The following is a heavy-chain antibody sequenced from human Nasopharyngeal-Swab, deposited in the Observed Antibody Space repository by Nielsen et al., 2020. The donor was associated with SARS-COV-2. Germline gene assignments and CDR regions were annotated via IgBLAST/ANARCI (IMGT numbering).Heavy chain of an antibody. Sequence: SETLSLTCAVSGGSIRSGGYAWSWIRQPPGQGLEWIGYVYDIETTYYNPSLKSRVAIAVDTSKNQFSLNLGSVTAADTAVYYCASGSRGRRWAYFYYYMDVWGKGTTGTVSS. D-gene: IGHD3-10*01. CDR3: ASGSRGRRWAYFYYYMDV. J-gene: IGHJ6*03. CDR1: GGSIRSGGYA. CDR2: VYDIETT. V-gene: IGHV4-30-4*07.